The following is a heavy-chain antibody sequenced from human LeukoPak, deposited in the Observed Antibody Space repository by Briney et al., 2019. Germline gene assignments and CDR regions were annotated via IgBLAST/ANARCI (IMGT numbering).Heavy chain of an antibody. CDR1: VYTFTSYD. Sequence: ASVKVSCKASVYTFTSYDINWVRQATGQGREWMGWMNPNSGKTGYAQKFQGRVNMTRNTSISTAYIELSSLRSEDTAVYYCARVKRYGSGSYCMVYWGQGTLVTVSS. D-gene: IGHD3-10*01. CDR3: ARVKRYGSGSYCMVY. CDR2: MNPNSGKT. J-gene: IGHJ4*02. V-gene: IGHV1-8*01.